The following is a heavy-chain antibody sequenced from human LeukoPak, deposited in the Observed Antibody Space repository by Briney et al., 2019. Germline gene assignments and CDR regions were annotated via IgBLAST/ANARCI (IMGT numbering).Heavy chain of an antibody. CDR1: GFTLSSYS. V-gene: IGHV3-53*01. J-gene: IGHJ3*02. CDR3: ARRHCSGDSCSAFDI. Sequence: PGGSLRLSCAASGFTLSSYSMNWVRQAPGKGLEWVSLIYSGGSTDYADSVKGRFTISRDNSKNTLYLQMNSLRAEDTALYYCARRHCSGDSCSAFDIWGQGTMVTVSS. CDR2: IYSGGST. D-gene: IGHD2-15*01.